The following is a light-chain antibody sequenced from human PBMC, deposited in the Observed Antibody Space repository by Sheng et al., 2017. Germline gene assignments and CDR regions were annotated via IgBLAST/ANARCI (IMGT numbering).Light chain of an antibody. V-gene: IGKV1-5*03. Sequence: IQMTQSPSILSASVGDRVTITCRASQSISNFLAWYQQKPGKAPRLLVYKASTLESGLPSRYRASGSATEFTLTISSLQPDDFATYYCQQYRSYSWTFDQGTKVEMK. CDR3: QQYRSYSWT. J-gene: IGKJ1*01. CDR1: QSISNF. CDR2: KAS.